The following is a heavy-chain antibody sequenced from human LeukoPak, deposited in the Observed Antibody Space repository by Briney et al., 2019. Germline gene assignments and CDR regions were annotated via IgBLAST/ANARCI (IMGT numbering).Heavy chain of an antibody. Sequence: PSETLSLTCTVSGGSISSYYWSWIRQPPGKGLEWIGYIYYSGSTNYNPSLKSRVTISVDTSKNQFSLKLSSVTAADTAVYYCARARYYYDSSGYWIFDYWGQGTLVTVSS. CDR1: GGSISSYY. V-gene: IGHV4-59*01. CDR2: IYYSGST. J-gene: IGHJ4*02. CDR3: ARARYYYDSSGYWIFDY. D-gene: IGHD3-22*01.